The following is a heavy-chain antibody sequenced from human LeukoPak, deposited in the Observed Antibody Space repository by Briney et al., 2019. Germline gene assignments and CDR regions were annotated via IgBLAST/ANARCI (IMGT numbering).Heavy chain of an antibody. CDR2: ISSSSSYI. D-gene: IGHD3-9*01. V-gene: IGHV3-21*01. Sequence: PGGSLRLSCAASGFTFSSYSMNWVRQAPGKGLEWVSSISSSSSYIYYADSVKGRFTISRDNAKNSLYLQMNSLRAEDTAVYYCAGGRSSDILTGYNLDYWGQGTLVTVSS. CDR3: AGGRSSDILTGYNLDY. CDR1: GFTFSSYS. J-gene: IGHJ4*02.